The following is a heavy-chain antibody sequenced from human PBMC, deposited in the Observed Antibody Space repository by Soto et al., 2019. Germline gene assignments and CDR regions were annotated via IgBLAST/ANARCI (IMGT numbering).Heavy chain of an antibody. CDR1: GDSVSSNSAA. D-gene: IGHD2-15*01. CDR3: ARGDCSGFICHYYYYYDVL. V-gene: IGHV6-1*01. J-gene: IGHJ6*03. CDR2: TYYRSKWYN. Sequence: SQTLSLTCAISGDSVSSNSAAWNWIRQSPSRGLEWLGRTYYRSKWYNDYAVSVKSRITINPDTSKNQFSLQLNSVTPEDTAVYYCARGDCSGFICHYYYYYDVLWGNRTTATVP.